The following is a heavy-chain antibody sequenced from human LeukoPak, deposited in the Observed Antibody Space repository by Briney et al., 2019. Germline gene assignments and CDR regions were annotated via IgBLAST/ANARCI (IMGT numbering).Heavy chain of an antibody. CDR1: GFTFSNYA. V-gene: IGHV3-23*01. Sequence: GGSLRLSCAASGFTFSNYAMNWVRQAPGKGLEWVSGIRSGSGSTDYADSVKGRFTISRDNSKNTVYLQMNSPRAEDTAVYYCAKADGFDYWGQGTLVTVSS. CDR2: IRSGSGST. CDR3: AKADGFDY. J-gene: IGHJ4*02. D-gene: IGHD5-24*01.